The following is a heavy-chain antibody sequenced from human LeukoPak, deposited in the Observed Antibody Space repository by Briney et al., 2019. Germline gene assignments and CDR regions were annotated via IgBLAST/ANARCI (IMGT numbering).Heavy chain of an antibody. CDR1: GGFISSGSYY. Sequence: PSQTLSLTCTVSGGFISSGSYYWGWIRQPPGKGLEWIGSIYYSGSTYYNPSLKSRVTISVDTSKNQFSLKLSSVTAADTAVYYCARASDYYGSGSYYKTPFNWFDPWGQGTLVTVPS. J-gene: IGHJ5*02. CDR3: ARASDYYGSGSYYKTPFNWFDP. D-gene: IGHD3-10*01. V-gene: IGHV4-39*07. CDR2: IYYSGST.